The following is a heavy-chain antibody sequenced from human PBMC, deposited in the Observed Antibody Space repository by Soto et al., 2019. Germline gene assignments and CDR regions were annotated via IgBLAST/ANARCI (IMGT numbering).Heavy chain of an antibody. CDR2: IYYSGST. Sequence: QVQLQESGPGLVKPSETLSLTCTVSGGSISSYYWSWIRQPPGKGLEWIGYIYYSGSTNYNPSLKSRVTISVDTSKSQFSLKLSSETAADTAVYYCARVWGGAFDIWGQGTMVTVSS. D-gene: IGHD3-10*01. CDR1: GGSISSYY. CDR3: ARVWGGAFDI. J-gene: IGHJ3*02. V-gene: IGHV4-59*01.